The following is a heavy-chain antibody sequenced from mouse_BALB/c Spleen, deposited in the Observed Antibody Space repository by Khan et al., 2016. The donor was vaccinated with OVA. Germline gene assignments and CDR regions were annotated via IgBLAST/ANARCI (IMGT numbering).Heavy chain of an antibody. CDR1: GYSFTGYY. CDR3: ARRYGGAMDY. D-gene: IGHD1-1*01. V-gene: IGHV1S34*01. J-gene: IGHJ4*01. Sequence: VVKTGASVKISCKASGYSFTGYYMHWVKQSHGKSLEWIGYISSYSGATTYNQKFKGKATFTVDTSSSTAYMQFNSLTSEDSAVYSCARRYGGAMDYWGQGASVTVSS. CDR2: ISSYSGAT.